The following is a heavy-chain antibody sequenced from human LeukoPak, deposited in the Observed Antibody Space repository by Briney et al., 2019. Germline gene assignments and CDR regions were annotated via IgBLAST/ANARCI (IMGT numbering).Heavy chain of an antibody. CDR2: IRSKTFGGTI. CDR1: GFTFGTYA. Sequence: AGGSLRLSCTSSGFTFGTYAVSWFRQAPRKGLEWVAFIRSKTFGGTIEYAASVKGRFTISRDDSKSIAYLQMNSLKTEDTAVYYCTRYSGRTDYWGQGTLVSVSS. CDR3: TRYSGRTDY. D-gene: IGHD5-18*01. V-gene: IGHV3-49*03. J-gene: IGHJ4*02.